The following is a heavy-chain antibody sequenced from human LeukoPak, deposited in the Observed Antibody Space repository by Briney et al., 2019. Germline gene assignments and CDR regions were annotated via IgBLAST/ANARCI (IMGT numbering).Heavy chain of an antibody. D-gene: IGHD3-22*01. CDR1: GGTFSSYP. V-gene: IGHV1-69*05. CDR3: ARDPEYYYDSSGYFGYFDY. Sequence: ASVKVSCKDSGGTFSSYPISWVRQAPGQGLEWMGRIIPIFGTANYAQKFQGRVTITTDESTSTAYMELSSLRSEDTAVYYCARDPEYYYDSSGYFGYFDYWGQGTLVTVSS. CDR2: IIPIFGTA. J-gene: IGHJ4*02.